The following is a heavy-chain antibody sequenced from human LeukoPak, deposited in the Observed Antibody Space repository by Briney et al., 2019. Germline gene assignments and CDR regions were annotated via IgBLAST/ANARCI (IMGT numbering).Heavy chain of an antibody. V-gene: IGHV4-39*01. D-gene: IGHD4-11*01. Sequence: KTSETLSLTCTVSGGSVNNNAYYWGWVRQPPGKGLEYIGNVYYSGITYYNPSLQSRVTISVDTSNNQFSLKLSSATAADTAVYYCARSDYSGYFDYWGQGTLVSVSS. CDR1: GGSVNNNAYY. CDR3: ARSDYSGYFDY. J-gene: IGHJ4*02. CDR2: VYYSGIT.